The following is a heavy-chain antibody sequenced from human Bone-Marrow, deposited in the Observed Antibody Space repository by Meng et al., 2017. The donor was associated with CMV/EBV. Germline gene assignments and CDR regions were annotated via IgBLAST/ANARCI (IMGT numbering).Heavy chain of an antibody. V-gene: IGHV1-8*03. Sequence: ASVKVSCKASGYTFTSYDINWVRQATGQGLEWMGWMNPNSGNTGYAQKFQGRVTITGNTSISTAYMELSSLRSEDTAVYYCARGAGGGNLSYYYYGMDVWGQGTTVTVYS. D-gene: IGHD4-23*01. J-gene: IGHJ6*01. CDR2: MNPNSGNT. CDR1: GYTFTSYD. CDR3: ARGAGGGNLSYYYYGMDV.